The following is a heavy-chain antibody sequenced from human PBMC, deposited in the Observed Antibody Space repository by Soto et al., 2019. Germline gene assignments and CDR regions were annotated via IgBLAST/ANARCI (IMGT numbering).Heavy chain of an antibody. CDR2: IIPIFGTA. V-gene: IGHV1-69*13. Sequence: GASVKVSCKASGGTFSSYAISWVRQAPGQGLEWMGGIIPIFGTANYAQKFQGRVTITADESTSTAYMELSSLRSEDTAVYYCACPDDSSGYYPDYYFDYWGQGTLVTVSS. D-gene: IGHD3-22*01. CDR1: GGTFSSYA. J-gene: IGHJ4*02. CDR3: ACPDDSSGYYPDYYFDY.